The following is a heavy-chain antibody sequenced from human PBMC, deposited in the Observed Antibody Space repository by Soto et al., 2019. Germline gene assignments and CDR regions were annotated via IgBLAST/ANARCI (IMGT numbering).Heavy chain of an antibody. D-gene: IGHD3-10*01. Sequence: SETRSPTWDVYGGSFSCYYWSWIGQPPGKGLEWIGEINHSGSTNYNPSLKSRVTISVDTSKNQFSLKLSSVTAADTAVYYCARGISYGLWFGELGAFDIWGQGTMVTVSS. CDR2: INHSGST. J-gene: IGHJ3*02. CDR3: ARGISYGLWFGELGAFDI. CDR1: GGSFSCYY. V-gene: IGHV4-34*01.